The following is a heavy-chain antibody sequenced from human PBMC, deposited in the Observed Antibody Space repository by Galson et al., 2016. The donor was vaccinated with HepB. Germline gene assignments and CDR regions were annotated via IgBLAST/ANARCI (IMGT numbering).Heavy chain of an antibody. J-gene: IGHJ3*02. CDR2: INSDGSST. CDR3: ARDAYVPDCSGGGCYWSDALSI. V-gene: IGHV3-74*01. CDR1: GFTFNKYW. Sequence: SLRLSCAASGFTFNKYWMHWIRQAPGKGLVWVSRINSDGSSTSYADSVKGRFTIFRDNAKNTLHLQMNGLRAEDTAVYYCARDAYVPDCSGGGCYWSDALSIWGQGTMVSVSS. D-gene: IGHD2-15*01.